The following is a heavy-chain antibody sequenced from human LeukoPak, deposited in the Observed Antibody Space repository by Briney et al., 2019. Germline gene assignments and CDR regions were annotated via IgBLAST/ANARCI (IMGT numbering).Heavy chain of an antibody. D-gene: IGHD2-2*01. CDR1: GYTFTSYD. CDR2: MNPNSGNT. CDR3: ARGGFLVVPASWFDP. V-gene: IGHV1-8*01. Sequence: GASVKVSCKASGYTFTSYDINWVRQATGQGLEWMGWMNPNSGNTRYAQKFQGRVTMTRNTSISTAYMELSSLRSEDAAVYYCARGGFLVVPASWFDPWGQGTLVTVSS. J-gene: IGHJ5*02.